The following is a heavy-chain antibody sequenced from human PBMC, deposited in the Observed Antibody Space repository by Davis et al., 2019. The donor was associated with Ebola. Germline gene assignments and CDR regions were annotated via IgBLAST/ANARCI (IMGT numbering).Heavy chain of an antibody. D-gene: IGHD3-16*02. CDR3: ARIIVGRSFYGMDL. V-gene: IGHV1-3*01. CDR2: INAGNGNT. J-gene: IGHJ6*02. CDR1: GFTFTDYA. Sequence: ASVKVSCKPSGFTFTDYAIHWVRQAPGQSLEWVGWINAGNGNTKYSQKFQDRVTITRDISARIVYMELSSLRSEDTALFYCARIIVGRSFYGMDLWGQGTAVTVSS.